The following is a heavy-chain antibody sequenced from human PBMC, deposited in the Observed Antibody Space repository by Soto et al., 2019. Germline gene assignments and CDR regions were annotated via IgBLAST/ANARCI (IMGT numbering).Heavy chain of an antibody. J-gene: IGHJ6*02. V-gene: IGHV4-30-2*01. D-gene: IGHD4-17*01. CDR2: IYHSGST. CDR3: ARARPQPFPVDYGGNRAHMDV. Sequence: SETLSLTCAVSGGSISSGGYSWSWIRQPPGKGLEWIGYIYHSGSTYYNPSLKSRVTISVDRSKNQFSLKLSSVTAADTAVYYCARARPQPFPVDYGGNRAHMDVWGQGTTVTVSS. CDR1: GGSISSGGYS.